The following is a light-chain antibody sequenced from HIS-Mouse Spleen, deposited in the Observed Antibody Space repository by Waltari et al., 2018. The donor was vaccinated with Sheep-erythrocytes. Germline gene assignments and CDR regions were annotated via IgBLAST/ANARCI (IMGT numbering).Light chain of an antibody. V-gene: IGLV3-10*01. J-gene: IGLJ3*02. CDR3: YSTDSSGNHWV. Sequence: SYELTQPPSVSVSPGQTARITCSGDALPQKYAHLYQQKSGQAPGLVIYEDSKRPSGIPERFSGSTSGTMATLTISGAQVEDEADYYCYSTDSSGNHWVFGGGTKLTVL. CDR2: EDS. CDR1: ALPQKY.